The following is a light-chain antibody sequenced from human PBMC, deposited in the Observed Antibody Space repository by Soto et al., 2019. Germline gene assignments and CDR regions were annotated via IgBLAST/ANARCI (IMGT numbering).Light chain of an antibody. CDR2: DNN. CDR3: GTWDSSLSAYV. J-gene: IGLJ1*01. V-gene: IGLV1-51*01. Sequence: QSVLTQPPSVSAAPGQTVTISCSGSSSNIGNNYVSWSQQLPGTAPKLLIYDNNKRPSGIPDRFSGSKFGTSATLGITGLQTGDEADYYCGTWDSSLSAYVFGTGTKVTVL. CDR1: SSNIGNNY.